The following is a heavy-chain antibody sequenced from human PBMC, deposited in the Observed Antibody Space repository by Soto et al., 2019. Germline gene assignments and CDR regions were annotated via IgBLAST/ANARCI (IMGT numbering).Heavy chain of an antibody. D-gene: IGHD3-10*01. CDR1: GFTFSSYA. V-gene: IGHV3-23*01. Sequence: GGSLRLSCAASGFTFSSYAMSWVRQAPGKGLEWVSAISGSGGSTYYADSVKGRFTISRDNSKNTLYLQMNSLRAEDTAVYYCAKDGGLYYGSGSYYNVPFDYWGQGTLVTVSS. J-gene: IGHJ4*02. CDR3: AKDGGLYYGSGSYYNVPFDY. CDR2: ISGSGGST.